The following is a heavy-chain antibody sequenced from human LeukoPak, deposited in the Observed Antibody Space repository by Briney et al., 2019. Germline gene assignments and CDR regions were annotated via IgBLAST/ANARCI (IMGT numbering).Heavy chain of an antibody. CDR3: ARYGPYNYVDY. J-gene: IGHJ4*02. Sequence: SETLSLTCSVSDDSMRSTSYYWGWVRQPPGKGLEWIGTIYYSGSTYFNPSLKSRVTISVDTSKNQFSLRLSSVTAADTAMYYCARYGPYNYVDYWGQEILVAVSS. D-gene: IGHD4-17*01. CDR2: IYYSGST. V-gene: IGHV4-39*07. CDR1: DDSMRSTSYY.